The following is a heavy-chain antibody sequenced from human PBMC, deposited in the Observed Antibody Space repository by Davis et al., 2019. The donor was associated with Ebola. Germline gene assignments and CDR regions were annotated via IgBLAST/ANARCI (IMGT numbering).Heavy chain of an antibody. V-gene: IGHV3-30*02. J-gene: IGHJ6*03. Sequence: PGGSLRLSCAASGFTFSSYGMHWVRQAPGKGLEWVAFIRYDGSNKYYADSVKGRFTISRDNSKNTLYLQMNSLRAEDTAVYYCARPNYDILTGYYYYMDVWGKGTTVTVSS. D-gene: IGHD3-9*01. CDR1: GFTFSSYG. CDR2: IRYDGSNK. CDR3: ARPNYDILTGYYYYMDV.